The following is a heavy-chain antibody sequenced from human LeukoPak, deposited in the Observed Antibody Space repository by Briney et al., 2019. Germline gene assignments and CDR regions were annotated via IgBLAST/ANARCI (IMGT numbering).Heavy chain of an antibody. J-gene: IGHJ1*01. CDR1: GFTFSSYA. Sequence: GGPLRLSCAASGFTFSSYAMHWVRQAPGKGLEYVSAISSNGGSTYYADSVKGRFTISRDNSKNTLYLQMGSLRAEDMAVYYCARSEAPSDIVVVPAAMSHWGQGTLVTVSS. V-gene: IGHV3-64*02. CDR3: ARSEAPSDIVVVPAAMSH. CDR2: ISSNGGST. D-gene: IGHD2-2*01.